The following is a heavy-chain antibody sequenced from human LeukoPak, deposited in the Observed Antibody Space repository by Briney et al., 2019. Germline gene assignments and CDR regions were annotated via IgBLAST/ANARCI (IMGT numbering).Heavy chain of an antibody. Sequence: GGSLRLSSAASGFTFSSYAMSWVRQALGKGLEWVSAISGSGGSTYYADSVKGRFTISRDNSKNTLYLQMNSLRAEDTAVYYCARKFLEWLSYVDYWGQGTLVTVSS. D-gene: IGHD3-3*01. V-gene: IGHV3-23*01. CDR2: ISGSGGST. CDR3: ARKFLEWLSYVDY. J-gene: IGHJ4*02. CDR1: GFTFSSYA.